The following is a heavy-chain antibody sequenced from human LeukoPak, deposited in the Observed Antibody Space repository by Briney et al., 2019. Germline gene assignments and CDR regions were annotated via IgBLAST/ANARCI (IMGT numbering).Heavy chain of an antibody. CDR2: INPNSGGT. CDR1: GYTFTGYY. J-gene: IGHJ4*02. D-gene: IGHD3-10*01. Sequence: ASVKVSCKASGYTFTGYYMHWVRQAPGQGLEWMGWINPNSGGTNYAQKFQGRVTMTRDTSISTAYMELSRLRSDDTAVYYCARGGMVRGVIHHRGPYYFNYWGQGTLVTVSS. CDR3: ARGGMVRGVIHHRGPYYFNY. V-gene: IGHV1-2*02.